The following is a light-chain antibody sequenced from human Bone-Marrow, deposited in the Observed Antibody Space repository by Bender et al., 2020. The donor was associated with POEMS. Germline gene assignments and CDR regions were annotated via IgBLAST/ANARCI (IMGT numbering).Light chain of an antibody. J-gene: IGLJ1*01. CDR2: EGP. V-gene: IGLV2-23*01. CDR1: SSDVGGYNH. Sequence: QSALTQPASVSGSPGQSITMACTGTSSDVGGYNHVSWYQQHPGKAPRLLIYEGPKRPSGVSNRFPGSQAGNTASLTISGLQAEDDAYYYCCSVTGRDNSVFGTGTKVTVL. CDR3: CSVTGRDNSV.